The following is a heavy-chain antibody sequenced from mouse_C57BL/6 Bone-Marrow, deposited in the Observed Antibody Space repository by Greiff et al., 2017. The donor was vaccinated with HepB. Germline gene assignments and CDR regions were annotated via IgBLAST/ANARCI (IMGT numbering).Heavy chain of an antibody. CDR3: AKRVVIYYYGSSYAWFAY. Sequence: QVQLQQSGAELAKPGASVKLSCKASGYTFTSYWMHWVKQRPGQGLEWIGYINPSSGYTKYNQKFKDKATLTADKSSSTAYMQLSSLTYEDSAVYYCAKRVVIYYYGSSYAWFAYWGQGTLVTVSA. J-gene: IGHJ3*01. V-gene: IGHV1-7*01. CDR1: GYTFTSYW. D-gene: IGHD1-1*01. CDR2: INPSSGYT.